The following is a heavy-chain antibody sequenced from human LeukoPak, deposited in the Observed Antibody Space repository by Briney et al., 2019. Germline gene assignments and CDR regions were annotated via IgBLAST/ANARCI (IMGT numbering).Heavy chain of an antibody. Sequence: GGSLRLSCAASGFAFSDYYMTWIRQAPGKGLEWLSYISNSGSTVFYADSIMGRFTVSRDNAKRSLYLQIESLRDDDTAVYHCALGTINKDYYFGMDVWGQGTTVTVSS. CDR2: ISNSGSTV. D-gene: IGHD2-8*01. J-gene: IGHJ6*02. CDR1: GFAFSDYY. CDR3: ALGTINKDYYFGMDV. V-gene: IGHV3-11*01.